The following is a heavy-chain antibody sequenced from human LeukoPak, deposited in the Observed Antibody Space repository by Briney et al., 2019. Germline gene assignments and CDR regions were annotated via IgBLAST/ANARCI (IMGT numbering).Heavy chain of an antibody. CDR1: GGSISSYY. CDR2: IYYSGST. J-gene: IGHJ6*02. V-gene: IGHV4-59*01. Sequence: SETLSLTCTVSGGSISSYYWGWIRQPPGKGLGWIGYIYYSGSTNYNPSLKSRVPISVDTSKNQFSLKLSSVTAADTAVYYCARDLGYSYGWSWGGTYYYGMDVWGQGTTVTVSS. D-gene: IGHD5-18*01. CDR3: ARDLGYSYGWSWGGTYYYGMDV.